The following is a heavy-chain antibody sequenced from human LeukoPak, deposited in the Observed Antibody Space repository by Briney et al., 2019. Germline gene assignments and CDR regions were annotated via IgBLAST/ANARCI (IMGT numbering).Heavy chain of an antibody. D-gene: IGHD6-19*01. J-gene: IGHJ4*02. CDR2: ISGSGSST. Sequence: GGSLRLSCAASGFTFSSDAMSWVRQAPGKGLEWVSSISGSGSSTYYADSVKGRFTISRDNFKNTLYLQMKSLRAEDTAVYYCAKREGVAVTGTPYFDYWGQGTLVTVSS. V-gene: IGHV3-23*01. CDR1: GFTFSSDA. CDR3: AKREGVAVTGTPYFDY.